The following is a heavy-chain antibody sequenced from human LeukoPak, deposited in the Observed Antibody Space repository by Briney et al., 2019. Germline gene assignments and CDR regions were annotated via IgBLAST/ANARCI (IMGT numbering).Heavy chain of an antibody. D-gene: IGHD3-10*01. V-gene: IGHV1-69*04. CDR1: GGTFSSYA. CDR2: IIAILGIA. CDR3: ARDLMVRGARGY. Sequence: SVKVSCKASGGTFSSYAISWVRQAPGQGLEWMGRIIAILGIANYAQKFQGRVTITADKSTSTAYMELSSLRSEDTAVYYCARDLMVRGARGYWGQGTLVTVSS. J-gene: IGHJ4*02.